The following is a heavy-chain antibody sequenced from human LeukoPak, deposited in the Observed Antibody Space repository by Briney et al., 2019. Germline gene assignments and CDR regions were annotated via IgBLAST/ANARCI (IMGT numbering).Heavy chain of an antibody. V-gene: IGHV4-59*11. CDR2: IYYSGST. J-gene: IGHJ5*02. D-gene: IGHD6-6*01. Sequence: PSETLSLTCTVSGGSISSHYWSWIRQPPGKGLEWIGYIYYSGSTNYNPSLKSRVTISVDTSKNHFSLKLSSVTAADTAVYYCARDLRQQAGKTSNSSSRWFDPWGQGTLVTVSS. CDR3: ARDLRQQAGKTSNSSSRWFDP. CDR1: GGSISSHY.